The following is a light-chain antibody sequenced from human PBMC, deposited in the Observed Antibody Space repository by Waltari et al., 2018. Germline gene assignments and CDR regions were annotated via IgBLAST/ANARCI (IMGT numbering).Light chain of an antibody. CDR2: KAS. CDR3: QQYNTYSS. CDR1: QSISNW. V-gene: IGKV1-5*03. Sequence: DIQMTQSPPPLSESVGNRFTITCRASQSISNWLAWYQQKPGKAPILLIYKASILKSGVPSRFSGSGSGTQFTLTISSLQPGDFTSYYCQQYNTYSSFGQGTKLEIK. J-gene: IGKJ2*01.